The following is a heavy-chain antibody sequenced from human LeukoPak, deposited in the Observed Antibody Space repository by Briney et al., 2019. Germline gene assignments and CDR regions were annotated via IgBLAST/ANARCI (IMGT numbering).Heavy chain of an antibody. Sequence: SETLSLTCTVSGGSISSSSYYWGWIRQPPGKGLEWIGSIYYSGSTYYNPSLKSRVTISVDTSKNQFSLKLSSVTAADTAVYYFARQKPAVVLRYFDWLAGWFDPWGQGTLVTVSS. J-gene: IGHJ5*02. D-gene: IGHD3-9*01. CDR3: ARQKPAVVLRYFDWLAGWFDP. CDR1: GGSISSSSYY. CDR2: IYYSGST. V-gene: IGHV4-39*01.